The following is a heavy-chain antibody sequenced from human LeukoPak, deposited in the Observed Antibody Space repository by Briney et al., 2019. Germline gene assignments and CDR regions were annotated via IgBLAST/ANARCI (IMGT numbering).Heavy chain of an antibody. J-gene: IGHJ6*02. V-gene: IGHV3-7*01. CDR3: AKDAQAYYYYGMDV. CDR2: IKQGGSEK. CDR1: GFTFSSYW. Sequence: PGGSLRLSCAASGFTFSSYWMSWVRQAPGKGLEGVANIKQGGSEKYYVNSVKGRFTISRDKAKNSLYLQMNSLRAEDTAVYYCAKDAQAYYYYGMDVWGQGTTVTVSS.